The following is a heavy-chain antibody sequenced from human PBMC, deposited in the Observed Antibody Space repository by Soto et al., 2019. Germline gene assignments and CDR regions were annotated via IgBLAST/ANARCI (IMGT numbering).Heavy chain of an antibody. CDR1: GYTLTELS. J-gene: IGHJ4*02. D-gene: IGHD3-22*01. Sequence: ASVKVSCKVSGYTLTELSMHWVRQAPGKGLEWMGGFDPEDGETIYAQKFQGRVTMTEDTSTDTAYMELSSLRSEDTAVYYCATDRGRYYYDSSASYSGYLGQGTLVTIAS. V-gene: IGHV1-24*01. CDR2: FDPEDGET. CDR3: ATDRGRYYYDSSASYSGY.